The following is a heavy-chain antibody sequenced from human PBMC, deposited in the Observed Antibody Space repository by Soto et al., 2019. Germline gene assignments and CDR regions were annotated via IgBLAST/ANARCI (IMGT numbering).Heavy chain of an antibody. CDR2: IYHSGST. V-gene: IGHV4-4*02. D-gene: IGHD6-13*01. Sequence: SETLSLTCAVSCGSISSSNWWSWVRQPPGKGLEWIGEIYHSGSTNYNPSLKSRVTISVDKSKNQFSLKLSSVTAADTAVYYCARGAKIAAAGTGGDAFDIWGQGTMVTVSS. CDR1: CGSISSSNW. CDR3: ARGAKIAAAGTGGDAFDI. J-gene: IGHJ3*02.